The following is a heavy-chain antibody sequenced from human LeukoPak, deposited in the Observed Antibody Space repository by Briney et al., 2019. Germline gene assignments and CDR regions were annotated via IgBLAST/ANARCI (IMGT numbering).Heavy chain of an antibody. CDR3: AKDGGGADFFFDY. CDR1: GFTFSSYE. D-gene: IGHD2-21*02. Sequence: GGSLRLSRAASGFTFSSYEMNWVRQAPGKGLEWVAFIRHDGSDKYYADSVKGRFTISRDNSKNTLFLQVDSLRTDDTAVYYCAKDGGGADFFFDYWGQGTLVTVSS. V-gene: IGHV3-30*02. J-gene: IGHJ4*02. CDR2: IRHDGSDK.